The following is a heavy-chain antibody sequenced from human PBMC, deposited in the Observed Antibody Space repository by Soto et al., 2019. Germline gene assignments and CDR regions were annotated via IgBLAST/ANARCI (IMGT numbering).Heavy chain of an antibody. CDR3: ARDNGYYDF. V-gene: IGHV1-18*01. J-gene: IGHJ4*02. CDR1: GYTFSSYS. D-gene: IGHD2-8*01. CDR2: ISTNSGNT. Sequence: ASVKVSCKTSGYTFSSYSINWVRQAPGQGLEWMAWISTNSGNTHYAERLQGRVTVTLDKTARTAFMEMWGLTSDDTAVYFCARDNGYYDFWGQGXLVTVYS.